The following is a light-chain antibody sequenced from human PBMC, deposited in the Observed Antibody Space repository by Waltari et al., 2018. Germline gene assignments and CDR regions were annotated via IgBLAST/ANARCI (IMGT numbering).Light chain of an antibody. V-gene: IGLV2-14*01. CDR3: SSHTRSSTHV. CDR1: SSDIGGYDY. CDR2: GVT. J-gene: IGLJ2*01. Sequence: QSALTQPASVSGSPGQSITISCTGTSSDIGGYDYVSWYQQHPGKAPKLMIYGVTNRPSGVSNRVTGSKSGNTASLTISGLQAEDEADYYCSSHTRSSTHVFGGGTKVTVL.